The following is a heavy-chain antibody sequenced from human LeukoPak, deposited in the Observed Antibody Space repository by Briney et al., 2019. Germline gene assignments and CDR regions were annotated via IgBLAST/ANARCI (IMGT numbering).Heavy chain of an antibody. J-gene: IGHJ6*02. CDR1: GYSFTSYG. D-gene: IGHD3-16*01. CDR3: ARVMITFGEYGLDV. CDR2: ISGYNGNT. Sequence: ASVKVSCKASGYSFTSYGIRWVRQAPGQGLEWMGWISGYNGNTFYAQKFQGRVTMTIDTSTTTVYMDLGSLRSDDTAVYYCARVMITFGEYGLDVWGQGTTLIVSS. V-gene: IGHV1-18*01.